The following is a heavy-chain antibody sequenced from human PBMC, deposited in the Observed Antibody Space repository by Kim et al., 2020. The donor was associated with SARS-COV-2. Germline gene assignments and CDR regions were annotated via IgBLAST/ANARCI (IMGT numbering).Heavy chain of an antibody. J-gene: IGHJ4*02. V-gene: IGHV3-48*02. CDR1: GFTFSSYS. Sequence: GGSLRLSCAASGFTFSSYSMNWVRQAPGKGLEWVSYISSSSSTIYYADSVKGRFTISRDNAKNSLYLQMNSLRDEDTAVYYCARDRSSGWYRDFDYWGQGTLVTVSS. CDR3: ARDRSSGWYRDFDY. D-gene: IGHD6-19*01. CDR2: ISSSSSTI.